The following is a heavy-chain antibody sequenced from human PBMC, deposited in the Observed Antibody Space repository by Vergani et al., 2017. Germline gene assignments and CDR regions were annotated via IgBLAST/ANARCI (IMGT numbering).Heavy chain of an antibody. CDR3: ARITHTRWFDP. CDR2: IYYSGLT. CDR1: ADSISSGSYY. J-gene: IGHJ5*02. Sequence: QLQLQQSGPGLVKPSETLFLTCTVSADSISSGSYYWGWIRQPPGKSLEWIGSIYYSGLTYYNPSLKSRVAISVDTSKNQFSLKVTSVTAADTAVYYCARITHTRWFDPWGQGTLVTVSS. D-gene: IGHD2-21*01. V-gene: IGHV4-39*01.